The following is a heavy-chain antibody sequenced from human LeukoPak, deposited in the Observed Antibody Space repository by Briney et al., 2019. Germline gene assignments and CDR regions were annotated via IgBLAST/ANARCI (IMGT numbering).Heavy chain of an antibody. Sequence: ASVKVSCKASGYTFTGYYMHWVRLAPGQGLEWMGWISTYNGNTNYAQKLQGRVTMTTDTSTSTAYMELRSLRSDDTALYYCARDTDYTVDYWGQGTLVTVSS. CDR1: GYTFTGYY. V-gene: IGHV1-18*04. J-gene: IGHJ4*02. D-gene: IGHD2-2*02. CDR3: ARDTDYTVDY. CDR2: ISTYNGNT.